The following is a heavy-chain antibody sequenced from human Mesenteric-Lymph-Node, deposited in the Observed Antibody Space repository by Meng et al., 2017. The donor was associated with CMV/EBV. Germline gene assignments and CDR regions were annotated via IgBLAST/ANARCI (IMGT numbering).Heavy chain of an antibody. Sequence: CCKASGYTFTGYYMHRVRQAPGRGLEWMGRINPNSGGTNYAQKFQGRVTMTRDTSISTAYMELSRLRSDDTAVYYCARGGYDYPFAYWGQGTLVTVSS. CDR3: ARGGYDYPFAY. CDR2: INPNSGGT. CDR1: GYTFTGYY. V-gene: IGHV1-2*06. J-gene: IGHJ4*02. D-gene: IGHD5-12*01.